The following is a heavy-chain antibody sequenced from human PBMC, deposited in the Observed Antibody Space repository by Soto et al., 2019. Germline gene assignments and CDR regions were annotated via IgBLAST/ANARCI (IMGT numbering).Heavy chain of an antibody. J-gene: IGHJ6*02. CDR2: IYYSGST. CDR3: ARDSGYAGLYYGMDV. D-gene: IGHD5-12*01. V-gene: IGHV4-31*03. CDR1: GGSISSGGYY. Sequence: PSETLSLTCTVSGGSISSGGYYWSWIRQHPGKGLEWIGYIYYSGSTYYNPSLKSRVTISVDTSKNQFSLKLSSVTAADTAVYYCARDSGYAGLYYGMDVWGQGTTVTVSS.